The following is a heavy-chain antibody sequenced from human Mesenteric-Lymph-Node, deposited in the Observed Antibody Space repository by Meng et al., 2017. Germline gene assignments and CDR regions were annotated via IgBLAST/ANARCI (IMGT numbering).Heavy chain of an antibody. CDR1: GFNFSSNW. CDR3: ATTGYYPVSYD. Sequence: GESLKISCAASGFNFSSNWMSWVRQAPGKGLEWVANIKQDGTDKYYVDSVKGRFTISKDTAKNSLYLQMNNLRAEDTAIYYCATTGYYPVSYDWGQGTLVTVSS. J-gene: IGHJ4*02. V-gene: IGHV3-7*01. CDR2: IKQDGTDK. D-gene: IGHD3-9*01.